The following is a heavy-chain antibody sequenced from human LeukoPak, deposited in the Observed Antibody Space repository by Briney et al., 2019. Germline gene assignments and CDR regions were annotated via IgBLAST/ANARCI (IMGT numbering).Heavy chain of an antibody. D-gene: IGHD3-10*02. J-gene: IGHJ4*02. CDR2: SYYTSKWLN. CDR1: GDTISNDDAA. CDR3: AREMGNVHGC. V-gene: IGHV6-1*01. Sequence: SQTLSLTCAISGDTISNDDAAWAWIRQSPSRGLEWLGRSYYTSKWLNDYALSVRSRVTITPDTSKNQFSLRLNSVTPEDTAVYFCAREMGNVHGCWGQGTLVTVSS.